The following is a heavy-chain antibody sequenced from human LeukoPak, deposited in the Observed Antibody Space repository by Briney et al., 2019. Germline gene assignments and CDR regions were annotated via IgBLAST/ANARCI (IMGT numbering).Heavy chain of an antibody. Sequence: PGRSLRLSCAASGFTFSSYGMHWVRQAPGKGLEWVAVISYDGSNKYYADSVKGRFTISRDNSKNTLYLQMNSLRAEDTAVYYCAKGATRYYYDSSGYYGLDYWGQGTLVTVSS. V-gene: IGHV3-30*18. D-gene: IGHD3-22*01. CDR3: AKGATRYYYDSSGYYGLDY. CDR2: ISYDGSNK. CDR1: GFTFSSYG. J-gene: IGHJ4*02.